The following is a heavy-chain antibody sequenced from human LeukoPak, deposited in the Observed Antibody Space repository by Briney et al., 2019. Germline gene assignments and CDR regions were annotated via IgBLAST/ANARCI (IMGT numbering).Heavy chain of an antibody. D-gene: IGHD3-22*01. V-gene: IGHV4-39*01. Sequence: PSGTLSLTCTVSGASISSSGHYWVWIRQSPGKGLEWIASIYYSGRTFYNPSLRSRVTISDDTSKNQFSLKLKSVTAADTAVYYCARVGHYYDSSGYSPFDYWGQGTLVTVSS. CDR3: ARVGHYYDSSGYSPFDY. J-gene: IGHJ4*02. CDR1: GASISSSGHY. CDR2: IYYSGRT.